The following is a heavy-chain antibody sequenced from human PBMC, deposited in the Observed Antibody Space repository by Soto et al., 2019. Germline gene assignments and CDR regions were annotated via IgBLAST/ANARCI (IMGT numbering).Heavy chain of an antibody. CDR3: ARRTQLRFLAWLSTNRAFDI. D-gene: IGHD3-3*01. J-gene: IGHJ3*02. V-gene: IGHV3-11*06. Sequence: GGSLRLSCAASGFTFSDYYMSWIRQAPGKGLEWVSYISSSSSYTNYADSVKGRFTISRDNAKNSLYLQMNSLRAEDTAVYYCARRTQLRFLAWLSTNRAFDIWGQGTMVTVSS. CDR2: ISSSSSYT. CDR1: GFTFSDYY.